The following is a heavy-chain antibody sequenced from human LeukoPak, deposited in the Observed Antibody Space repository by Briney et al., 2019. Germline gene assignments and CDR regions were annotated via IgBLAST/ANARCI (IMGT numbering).Heavy chain of an antibody. Sequence: GGSLRLSCAASGFTFSNYAMSWVRQAPGKGLEWVSAISGRGGRTYYADSVKGRFTISRDNSKNTLYLQLNSLRAEDTAVYYCARRPGYSSSWYRYFDYWGQGTLVTVSS. D-gene: IGHD6-13*01. V-gene: IGHV3-23*01. J-gene: IGHJ4*02. CDR3: ARRPGYSSSWYRYFDY. CDR1: GFTFSNYA. CDR2: ISGRGGRT.